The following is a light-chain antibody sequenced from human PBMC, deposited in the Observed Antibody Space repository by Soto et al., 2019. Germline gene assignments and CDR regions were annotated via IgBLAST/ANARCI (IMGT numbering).Light chain of an antibody. CDR2: DVN. CDR3: SSWTSGTTYV. J-gene: IGLJ1*01. CDR1: SSDVGAYNY. V-gene: IGLV2-14*01. Sequence: QSVLTQPVSVSGSPGQSIAISCAGTSSDVGAYNYVSWYQQHPGKAPKLLIYDVNNRPSGESNRFSGSKSGNTASLTISGLQAEDEADYYCSSWTSGTTYVLGSGTNVTVL.